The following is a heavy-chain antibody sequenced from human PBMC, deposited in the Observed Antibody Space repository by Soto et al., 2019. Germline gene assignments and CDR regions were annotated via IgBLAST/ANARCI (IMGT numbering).Heavy chain of an antibody. CDR2: IGTGGVNT. V-gene: IGHV3-23*01. Sequence: GGSLRLSCAASGFTFSTYSISWVRQAPWKGLEWVSTIGTGGVNTYYADSVKGRFTISRENSENTLYLQMNSLRAEDTALYYCAKRGGSGSGFHDYWVRGALLTVCS. CDR3: AKRGGSGSGFHDY. J-gene: IGHJ4*02. D-gene: IGHD2-15*01. CDR1: GFTFSTYS.